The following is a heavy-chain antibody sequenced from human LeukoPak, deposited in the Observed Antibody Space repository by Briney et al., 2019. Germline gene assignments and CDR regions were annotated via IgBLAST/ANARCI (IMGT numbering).Heavy chain of an antibody. CDR3: AIPVVGKGGAFDI. CDR1: GYTFTGYY. V-gene: IGHV1-2*06. J-gene: IGHJ3*02. D-gene: IGHD3-22*01. Sequence: ASVKVSCKASGYTFTGYYMHWVRQAPGQGLEWMGRINPNSGGTNYAQKFQGRVTMTRDTSISTAYMELSRLRSDDTAVYYCAIPVVGKGGAFDIWGQGTMVTVSS. CDR2: INPNSGGT.